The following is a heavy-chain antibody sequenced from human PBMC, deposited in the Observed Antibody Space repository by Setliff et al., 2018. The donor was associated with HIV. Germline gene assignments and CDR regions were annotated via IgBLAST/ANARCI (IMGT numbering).Heavy chain of an antibody. V-gene: IGHV3-21*01. CDR3: TRGGDVSPLDY. CDR1: GFSFRTYN. J-gene: IGHJ4*02. Sequence: GGSLRLSCAASGFSFRTYNMNWVRQAPGKGLEWVSSISSDGRYIYYADSVKGRFTISRDDAKSSLYLQMYSLRAEDTAVYYCTRGGDVSPLDYWGQGILVTVSS. D-gene: IGHD2-21*02. CDR2: ISSDGRYI.